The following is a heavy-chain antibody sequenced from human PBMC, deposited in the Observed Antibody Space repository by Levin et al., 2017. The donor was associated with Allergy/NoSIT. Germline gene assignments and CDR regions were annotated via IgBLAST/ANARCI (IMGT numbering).Heavy chain of an antibody. CDR3: ARDQFLHGSASGGWFDP. D-gene: IGHD3-10*01. V-gene: IGHV3-53*01. Sequence: ASVKVSCAASGFSVSTNYMNWIRQAPGKGLEWVSVIYSDGRTIYADSVKGRVTISRDNLKNTLYLQMNSLGVDDTAVYYCARDQFLHGSASGGWFDPWGQGTLVTVSS. CDR1: GFSVSTNY. CDR2: IYSDGRT. J-gene: IGHJ5*02.